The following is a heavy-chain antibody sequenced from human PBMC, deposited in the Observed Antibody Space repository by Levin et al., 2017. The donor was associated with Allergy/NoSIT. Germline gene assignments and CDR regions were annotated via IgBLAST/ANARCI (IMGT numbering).Heavy chain of an antibody. CDR2: IYYSGST. CDR3: ARGKNSVATHYWYFDL. Sequence: SETLSLTCTVSGGSISSYYWSWIRQPPGKGLEWIGYIYYSGSTNYNPSLKSRVTISVDTSKNQFSLKLSSVTAADTAVYYCARGKNSVATHYWYFDLWGRGTLVTVSS. V-gene: IGHV4-59*01. CDR1: GGSISSYY. D-gene: IGHD5-12*01. J-gene: IGHJ2*01.